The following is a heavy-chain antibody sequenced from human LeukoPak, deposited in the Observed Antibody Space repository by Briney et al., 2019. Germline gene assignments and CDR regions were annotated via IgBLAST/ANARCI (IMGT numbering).Heavy chain of an antibody. Sequence: SETLSLTCTVSGGSISSGDYYWSWIRQPPGKGLEWIGYICYSGSTYYNPSLKSRVTISVDTSKNQFSLKLSSVTAADTAVYYCARVSTEDSSGYYYSDYWGQGTLVTVSS. CDR2: ICYSGST. D-gene: IGHD3-22*01. V-gene: IGHV4-30-4*01. CDR1: GGSISSGDYY. J-gene: IGHJ4*02. CDR3: ARVSTEDSSGYYYSDY.